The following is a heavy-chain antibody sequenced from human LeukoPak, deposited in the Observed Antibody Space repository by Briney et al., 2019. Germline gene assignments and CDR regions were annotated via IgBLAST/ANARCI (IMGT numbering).Heavy chain of an antibody. D-gene: IGHD3-3*01. CDR3: ATGNGLAGGVVFDY. CDR1: GYTLTELS. J-gene: IGHJ4*02. Sequence: ASVTVSCKVSGYTLTELSMHWARQAPGKGLEWMGGFDPEDGETIYAQTFQGRVTMTEDTSTDTAYMELSSLRSEDTAVYYCATGNGLAGGVVFDYWGQGTLVTVSS. CDR2: FDPEDGET. V-gene: IGHV1-24*01.